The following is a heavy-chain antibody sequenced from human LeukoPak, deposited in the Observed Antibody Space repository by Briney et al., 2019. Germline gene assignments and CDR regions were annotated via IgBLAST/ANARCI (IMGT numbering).Heavy chain of an antibody. V-gene: IGHV1-18*01. CDR2: ISAYNGNT. CDR3: ARDEGEVIAVAGTYSDY. Sequence: ASVKVSCKASGYTFTSYGTSWVRQAPGQGLEWMGWISAYNGNTNYAQKLQGRVTMTTDASTSTAYMELRSLRSDDTAVYYCARDEGEVIAVAGTYSDYWGQGTLVTVSS. J-gene: IGHJ4*02. D-gene: IGHD6-19*01. CDR1: GYTFTSYG.